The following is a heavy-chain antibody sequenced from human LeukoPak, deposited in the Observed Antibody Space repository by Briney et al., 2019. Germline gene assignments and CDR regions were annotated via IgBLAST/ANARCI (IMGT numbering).Heavy chain of an antibody. Sequence: ASEKVSCKTSGYTFTNHGISWVRQAPGQGLEWMGWISGYNGNTNYVQKFRGRVTMTTDTSTSTAYMELRSLSSDDTAVYYCARDLSLGRHDDGEPFDYWGQGTLVTVSS. CDR1: GYTFTNHG. J-gene: IGHJ4*02. V-gene: IGHV1-18*01. D-gene: IGHD4-17*01. CDR2: ISGYNGNT. CDR3: ARDLSLGRHDDGEPFDY.